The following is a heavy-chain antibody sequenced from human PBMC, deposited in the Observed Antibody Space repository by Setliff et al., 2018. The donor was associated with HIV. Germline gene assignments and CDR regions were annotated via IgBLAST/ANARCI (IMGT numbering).Heavy chain of an antibody. J-gene: IGHJ3*02. Sequence: LRLSCAASGFSFSTSWVHWVRQASGRRLVWVARIYPDGITADYADSVKGRFTISRDNTKNMLYLQMNSLRVEDTAVYYCAKDLVEWLGYKVSDALDIWGQGTTVTVSS. CDR2: IYPDGITA. V-gene: IGHV3-74*01. CDR1: GFSFSTSW. D-gene: IGHD5-12*01. CDR3: AKDLVEWLGYKVSDALDI.